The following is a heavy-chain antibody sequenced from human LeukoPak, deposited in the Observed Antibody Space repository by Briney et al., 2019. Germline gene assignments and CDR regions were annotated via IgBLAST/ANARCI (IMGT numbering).Heavy chain of an antibody. CDR2: ISAYNGNT. Sequence: ASVKVSCKASGYTFTSYGISWVRQAPGQGLEWMGWISAYNGNTNYAQKLQGRVTMTTDTSTSTAYMELRSLRSDDTAVYYCARGPGYCSSTSCHSPHYFDYWGQGTLVTVSS. V-gene: IGHV1-18*01. D-gene: IGHD2-2*02. CDR1: GYTFTSYG. CDR3: ARGPGYCSSTSCHSPHYFDY. J-gene: IGHJ4*02.